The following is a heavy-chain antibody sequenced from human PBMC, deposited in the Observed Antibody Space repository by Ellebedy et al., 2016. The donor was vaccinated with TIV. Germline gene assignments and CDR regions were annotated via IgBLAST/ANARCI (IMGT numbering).Heavy chain of an antibody. D-gene: IGHD3-16*02. Sequence: SETLSLTCTVSGGSISSYYWSWIRQPPGKGLEWIGYIYYSGSTNYNPSLKSRVTISVDTSKNQFSLKLSSVTAADTAVYYCASSLGDYVWGSYRYWGQGTLVTVSS. J-gene: IGHJ4*02. CDR3: ASSLGDYVWGSYRY. CDR1: GGSISSYY. CDR2: IYYSGST. V-gene: IGHV4-59*08.